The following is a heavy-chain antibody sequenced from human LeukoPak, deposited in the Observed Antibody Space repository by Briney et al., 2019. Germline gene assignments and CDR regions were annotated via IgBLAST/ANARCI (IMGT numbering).Heavy chain of an antibody. Sequence: GGSLRLSCAASGFTFSNAWMNWVRQAPGKGLEWVGLIKRKTEGGTTDYTAPVKGRSTISRDDSKNTLFLQVNSLKIEDTAVYYCTTGGQGAARTFDYWGQGTLVTVSS. CDR3: TTGGQGAARTFDY. CDR2: IKRKTEGGTT. V-gene: IGHV3-15*07. CDR1: GFTFSNAW. D-gene: IGHD1-26*01. J-gene: IGHJ4*02.